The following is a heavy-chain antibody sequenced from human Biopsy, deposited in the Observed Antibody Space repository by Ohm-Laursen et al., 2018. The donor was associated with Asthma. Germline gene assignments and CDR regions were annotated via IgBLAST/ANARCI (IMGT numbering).Heavy chain of an antibody. D-gene: IGHD2-21*02. V-gene: IGHV4-59*01. CDR3: ARGISRVTGLFGHFDS. Sequence: GTLSLTCTVSGVSISSDYWSWIRQPPGKGLEWIGHIYYSGSTNYQPSLKSRVTISVDTSKNQFSLKLRSVTAADAAVYYCARGISRVTGLFGHFDSWGQGTLVTVSS. J-gene: IGHJ4*02. CDR1: GVSISSDY. CDR2: IYYSGST.